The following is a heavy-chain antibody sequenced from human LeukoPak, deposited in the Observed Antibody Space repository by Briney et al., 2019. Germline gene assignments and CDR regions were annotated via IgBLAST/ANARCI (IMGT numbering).Heavy chain of an antibody. D-gene: IGHD6-19*01. CDR3: ARDRRGSGWWNY. CDR2: ISTYNGNT. Sequence: RASVKVSCKASGYTFTSYGISWVRQAPGQGLEWMGWISTYNGNTNYAQKFQGRVTMTTDTSTSTAYMELKSLRSDDTAVYFCARDRRGSGWWNYWGQGTLVTVSS. J-gene: IGHJ4*02. CDR1: GYTFTSYG. V-gene: IGHV1-18*01.